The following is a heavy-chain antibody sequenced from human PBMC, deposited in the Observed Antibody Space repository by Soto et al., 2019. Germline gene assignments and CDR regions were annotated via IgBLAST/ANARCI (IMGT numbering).Heavy chain of an antibody. V-gene: IGHV3-33*01. CDR2: IWDDGSNK. J-gene: IGHJ4*02. Sequence: QVQLVESGGGVVQPGRSLRLSCAASGFTFSSYGMHWVRQAPGKGLEWVAVIWDDGSNKDYADSVKGRFTISRDNSKNTLYLQMNILRDEAKAVYYWARDGQHHLPWQGSYFDYWGQGTLVTVSS. CDR3: ARDGQHHLPWQGSYFDY. D-gene: IGHD3-10*01. CDR1: GFTFSSYG.